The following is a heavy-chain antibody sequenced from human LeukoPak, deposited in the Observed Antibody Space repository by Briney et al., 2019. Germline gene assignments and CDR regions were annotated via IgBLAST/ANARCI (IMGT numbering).Heavy chain of an antibody. CDR2: IYSSGST. D-gene: IGHD1/OR15-1a*01. Sequence: PSETLSLTCTVSGGSISSYYWSWIRQPAGKGLEWIGRIYSSGSTNYNPSLNSRVTMSVDTSKNQFSLKLTSVTAADTAVYYCARDSRNSWTFGYWGQGTLVTVSS. V-gene: IGHV4-4*07. J-gene: IGHJ4*02. CDR3: ARDSRNSWTFGY. CDR1: GGSISSYY.